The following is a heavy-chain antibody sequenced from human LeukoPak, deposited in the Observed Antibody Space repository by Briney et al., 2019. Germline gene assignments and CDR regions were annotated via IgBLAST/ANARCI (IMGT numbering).Heavy chain of an antibody. J-gene: IGHJ4*02. CDR2: MNPSSGNT. V-gene: IGHV1-8*01. CDR3: ARGLAAAGTGY. CDR1: GYTFTSYD. Sequence: ASMKVSCKASGYTFTSYDINWVRQATGQGLEWMGWMNPSSGNTGYAQKFQGRVTMTRNTSMSTAYMEVSSLRSEDTAVYYCARGLAAAGTGYWGQGTLVTVSS. D-gene: IGHD6-13*01.